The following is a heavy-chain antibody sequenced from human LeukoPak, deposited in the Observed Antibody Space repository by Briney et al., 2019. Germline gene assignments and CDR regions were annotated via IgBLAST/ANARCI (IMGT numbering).Heavy chain of an antibody. Sequence: PGGSLRLSCAASGFTFSSYSMNWVRQAPGKGLEWVSSISSSSSYIYYADSVKGRFTISRDNAKNSLYLQMNSLRAEDTAVYYCARDESLGDFWSGYFDAFDMWGQGTMVTVSS. CDR1: GFTFSSYS. J-gene: IGHJ3*02. CDR3: ARDESLGDFWSGYFDAFDM. D-gene: IGHD3-3*01. CDR2: ISSSSSYI. V-gene: IGHV3-21*01.